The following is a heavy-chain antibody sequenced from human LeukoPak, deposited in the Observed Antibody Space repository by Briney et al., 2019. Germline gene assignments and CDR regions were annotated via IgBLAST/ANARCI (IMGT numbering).Heavy chain of an antibody. CDR1: GFTFSDYD. D-gene: IGHD3-16*01. Sequence: PGGSLRLSCSASGFTFSDYDMNWVRQAPGKGLEWVSSISGLSSYTYYGESVKGRFSISRDNAKNSLYLQMNSLGAEDTATYYCRRAFPPLRTSSAGDLWGQGILVTVSS. V-gene: IGHV3-21*01. CDR3: RRAFPPLRTSSAGDL. CDR2: ISGLSSYT. J-gene: IGHJ4*02.